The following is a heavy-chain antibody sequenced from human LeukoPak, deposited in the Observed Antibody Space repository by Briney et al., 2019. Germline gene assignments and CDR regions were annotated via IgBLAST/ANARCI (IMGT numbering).Heavy chain of an antibody. D-gene: IGHD1/OR15-1a*01. Sequence: SETLSLTCTVSGGSISSYYWGWIRQPPGKGLEWIGYIYYSGSTNYNPSLKSRVTISVDTSKNQFSLMLSSVTAADTAVYFCARRNSGTHTFDYWGQGTLVTVSS. CDR3: ARRNSGTHTFDY. CDR1: GGSISSYY. CDR2: IYYSGST. V-gene: IGHV4-59*01. J-gene: IGHJ4*02.